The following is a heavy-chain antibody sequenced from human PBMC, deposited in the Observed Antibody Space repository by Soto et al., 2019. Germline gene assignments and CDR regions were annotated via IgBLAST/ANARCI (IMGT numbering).Heavy chain of an antibody. J-gene: IGHJ4*02. D-gene: IGHD6-19*01. V-gene: IGHV3-23*01. CDR2: ISGSGGST. CDR1: GFTFSSYA. CDR3: AKDTPSIAVARTRHFDY. Sequence: PGGSLRLSCAASGFTFSSYAMSWVRQAPGKGLEWVSAISGSGGSTYYADSVKGRFTISRDNSKNTLYLQMNSLRAEDTAVYYCAKDTPSIAVARTRHFDYWGQGTLVTVSS.